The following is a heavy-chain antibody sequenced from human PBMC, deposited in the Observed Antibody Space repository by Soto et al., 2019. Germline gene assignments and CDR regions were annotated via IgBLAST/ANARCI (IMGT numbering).Heavy chain of an antibody. CDR1: GGTFSSYA. D-gene: IGHD1-26*01. J-gene: IGHJ4*02. Sequence: QVQLVQSGAEVKKPGSSVKVSCKASGGTFSSYAISWVRQAPGQGLEWMGGIIPIFGTANYAQKFQGRVTITADESTSTAYMELSSLRSEDTAVFYCARDALGGATEGDVFDYWGQGTLVTVSS. CDR3: ARDALGGATEGDVFDY. CDR2: IIPIFGTA. V-gene: IGHV1-69*01.